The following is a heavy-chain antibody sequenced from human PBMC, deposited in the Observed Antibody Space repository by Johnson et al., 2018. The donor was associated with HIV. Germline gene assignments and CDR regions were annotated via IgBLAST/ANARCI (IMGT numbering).Heavy chain of an antibody. CDR1: GFTFSSYA. CDR2: ISYDGSNK. V-gene: IGHV3-30-3*01. J-gene: IGHJ3*02. Sequence: QVQLVESGGGVVQPGRSLRLSCAASGFTFSSYAMHWVRQAPGKGLEWVALISYDGSNKYYADSVKGRFTISRDNSKNTLYLQMNRLRTEDTAVYYCARGRWLRDAFDIWGQGTMVTVSS. CDR3: ARGRWLRDAFDI. D-gene: IGHD3-22*01.